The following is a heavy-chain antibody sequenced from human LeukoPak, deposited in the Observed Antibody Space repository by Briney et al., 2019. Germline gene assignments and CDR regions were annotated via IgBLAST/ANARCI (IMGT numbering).Heavy chain of an antibody. CDR3: ARELPSRGYFDY. Sequence: ARSLRLSCAASEFTFSNYAMHWVRQAPGKGLERVSVISYHGSNTYYADSVKGRFTISRDNSKNTLFLQMNSLRADDTAVYFCARELPSRGYFDYWGQGTLVTVSS. CDR1: EFTFSNYA. D-gene: IGHD1-26*01. CDR2: ISYHGSNT. V-gene: IGHV3-30*04. J-gene: IGHJ4*02.